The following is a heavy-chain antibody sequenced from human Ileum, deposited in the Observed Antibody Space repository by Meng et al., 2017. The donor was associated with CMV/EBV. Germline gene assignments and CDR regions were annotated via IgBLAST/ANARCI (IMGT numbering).Heavy chain of an antibody. D-gene: IGHD6-13*01. J-gene: IGHJ4*02. Sequence: GSLRLSCTVSGGSISSYYWSWIRQPPGKGLEWIGYIYYSGSTNYNPSLKSRVTISVDTSKNQFSLKLSSVTAADTAVYYCASLAAAGTLDYWGQGKLVTGAS. V-gene: IGHV4-59*01. CDR3: ASLAAAGTLDY. CDR2: IYYSGST. CDR1: GGSISSYY.